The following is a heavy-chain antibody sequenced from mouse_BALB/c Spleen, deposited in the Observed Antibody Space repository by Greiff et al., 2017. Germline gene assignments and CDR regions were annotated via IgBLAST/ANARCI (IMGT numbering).Heavy chain of an antibody. CDR1: GFTFTDYN. J-gene: IGHJ3*01. D-gene: IGHD3-1*01. V-gene: IGHV1S29*02. CDR3: ARAGTARATVAWFAY. Sequence: VQLQESGPELVKPGASVKLSCTASGFTFTDYNMPWVQQSPGKSLEWIGYIYPYNGGTGYNQKFTSKATLTVDNSSSTAYMELRSLTSEDSAAYYCARAGTARATVAWFAYWGQGTLGTVSA. CDR2: IYPYNGGT.